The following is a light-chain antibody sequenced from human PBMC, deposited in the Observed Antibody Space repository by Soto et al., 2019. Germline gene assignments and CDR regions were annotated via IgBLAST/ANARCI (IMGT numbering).Light chain of an antibody. Sequence: QSALTQFASASGSPGQTITISCTGTSSDVGGYNYVSWYQQHPGKAPKLMIYEVSNRPLGVSNRFSGSKSGNTASLTISGLQAEDDADYYCSSYTSTNTLGVFGTGTKVTVL. J-gene: IGLJ1*01. CDR2: EVS. CDR3: SSYTSTNTLGV. CDR1: SSDVGGYNY. V-gene: IGLV2-14*01.